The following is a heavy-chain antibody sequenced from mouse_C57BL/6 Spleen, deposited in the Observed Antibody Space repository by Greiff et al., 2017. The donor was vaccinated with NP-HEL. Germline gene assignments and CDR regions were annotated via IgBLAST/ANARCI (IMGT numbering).Heavy chain of an antibody. CDR3: ARNDYGKGLIDY. D-gene: IGHD2-4*01. J-gene: IGHJ2*01. V-gene: IGHV1-81*01. CDR2: IYPRSGNT. Sequence: QVQLKQSGAELARPGASVKLSCKASGYTFTSYGISWVKQRTGQGLEWIGEIYPRSGNTYYNEKFKGKATLTADKSSSTAYMELRSLTSEDSAVYFCARNDYGKGLIDYWGQGTTLTVSS. CDR1: GYTFTSYG.